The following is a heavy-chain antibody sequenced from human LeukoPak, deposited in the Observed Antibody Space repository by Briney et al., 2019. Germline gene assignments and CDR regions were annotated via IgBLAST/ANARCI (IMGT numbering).Heavy chain of an antibody. D-gene: IGHD2-15*01. CDR3: GHYCIGGSCYSSRGAFDI. Sequence: SETLSLTCTVSGGSISSSSYYWGWIRQPPGKGLEWIGSIYYSGSTYYNPSLMGRVTISGDTSKNQLSLKLSSVTAADKAVYYCGHYCIGGSCYSSRGAFDIWGQGTMVTVSS. CDR2: IYYSGST. CDR1: GGSISSSSYY. V-gene: IGHV4-39*01. J-gene: IGHJ3*02.